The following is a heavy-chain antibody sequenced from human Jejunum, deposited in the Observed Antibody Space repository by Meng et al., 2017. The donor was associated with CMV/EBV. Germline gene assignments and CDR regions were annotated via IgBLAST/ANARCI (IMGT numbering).Heavy chain of an antibody. D-gene: IGHD2-15*01. CDR1: FTFDDYG. V-gene: IGHV3-20*03. CDR3: TRDEGRDFVVVDGFDF. J-gene: IGHJ4*02. CDR2: INWNGITT. Sequence: FTFDDYGMNGVRQIPGKGLEWVAGINWNGITTGYGESVKGRFTISRDNTRNSPYLQMNSLRGEDTALYYCTRDEGRDFVVVDGFDFWGQGTLVTVSS.